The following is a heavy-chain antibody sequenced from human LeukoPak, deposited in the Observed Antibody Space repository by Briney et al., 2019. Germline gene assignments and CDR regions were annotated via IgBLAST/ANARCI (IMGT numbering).Heavy chain of an antibody. CDR1: GFTFSSYA. D-gene: IGHD6-19*01. CDR2: ISTTGSDI. CDR3: AREVTGYKSGQKYSWFDP. V-gene: IGHV3-21*06. J-gene: IGHJ5*02. Sequence: GGSLRLSCAASGFTFSSYAMSWVRQAPGKGLEWASSISTTGSDIYYADSVRGRFTISRDNAKNSLYLQMTSLRVEDTAVYYCAREVTGYKSGQKYSWFDPWGQGTLVTVSS.